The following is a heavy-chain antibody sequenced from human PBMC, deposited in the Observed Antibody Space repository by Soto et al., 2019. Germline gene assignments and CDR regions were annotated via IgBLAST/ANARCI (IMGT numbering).Heavy chain of an antibody. CDR3: AAYLTSTWNSDSDWFFN. Sequence: PGGSLRLSCAASGITFTDYGFNWVLQASGKGLEWVSSISSSGPYTSYADSVKGRFTLSRDNAKNSLSLHMNNLRAEDTAVYYCAAYLTSTWNSDSDWFFNWGRGTLVTVSS. V-gene: IGHV3-21*06. D-gene: IGHD3-9*01. CDR2: ISSSGPYT. J-gene: IGHJ4*02. CDR1: GITFTDYG.